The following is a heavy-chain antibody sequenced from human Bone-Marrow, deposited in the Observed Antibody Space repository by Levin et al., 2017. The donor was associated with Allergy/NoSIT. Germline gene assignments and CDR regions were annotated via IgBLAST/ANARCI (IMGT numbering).Heavy chain of an antibody. CDR2: ISYDGGDE. D-gene: IGHD3-10*01. Sequence: PGGSLRLSCAASGFTFSSYGMHWVRQAPGKGLEWVAVISYDGGDEYYADSVKGRFTISRDNSKNTLYLQMNSLRAEDTGVYYCARKLAGGSGSYYPDYWGQGTLVTVSS. CDR3: ARKLAGGSGSYYPDY. V-gene: IGHV3-33*05. CDR1: GFTFSSYG. J-gene: IGHJ4*02.